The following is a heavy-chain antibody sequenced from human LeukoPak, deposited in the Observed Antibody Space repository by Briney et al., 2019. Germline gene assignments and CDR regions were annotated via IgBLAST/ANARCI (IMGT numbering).Heavy chain of an antibody. CDR2: IYSGGST. CDR1: GFNVSSNY. D-gene: IGHD2-21*02. Sequence: GGSLRLSCAASGFNVSSNYLSWVRQAPGKGLEWVSVIYSGGSTYYADSIKGRFTISRDKSKNTLYLQMNSLRAEDTAVYYCARGGGDYSRGNDYWGQGTLVTVSS. J-gene: IGHJ4*02. V-gene: IGHV3-53*01. CDR3: ARGGGDYSRGNDY.